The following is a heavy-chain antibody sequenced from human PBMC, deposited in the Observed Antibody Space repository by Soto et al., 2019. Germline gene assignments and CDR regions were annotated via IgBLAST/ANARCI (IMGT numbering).Heavy chain of an antibody. Sequence: EVQLVESGGGLVKPGGSLRLSCAASGFTFSDDWMNWVRQAPGKGLEWVGRIKSKTGGGTTDYAAPVKGRITSSRDDSKNTLYLQMNSRTAEDTAVYYCTIGPRFQSSNDYWGQGTLVTVSS. V-gene: IGHV3-15*07. CDR1: GFTFSDDW. D-gene: IGHD2-21*01. CDR2: IKSKTGGGTT. CDR3: TIGPRFQSSNDY. J-gene: IGHJ4*02.